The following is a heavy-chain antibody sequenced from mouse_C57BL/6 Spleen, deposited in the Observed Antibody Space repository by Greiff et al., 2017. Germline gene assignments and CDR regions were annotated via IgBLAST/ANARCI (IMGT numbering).Heavy chain of an antibody. V-gene: IGHV1-15*01. CDR1: GYTFTDYE. Sequence: VQLQQSGAELVRPGASVTLSCKASGYTFTDYEMHWVKQTPVHGLEWIGAIDPETGGTAYNQKFKGKAILTADKSSSTAYMERRSLTSEDSAVYYCTRGLLKAWFAYWGQGTLVTVSA. CDR2: IDPETGGT. J-gene: IGHJ3*01. D-gene: IGHD2-3*01. CDR3: TRGLLKAWFAY.